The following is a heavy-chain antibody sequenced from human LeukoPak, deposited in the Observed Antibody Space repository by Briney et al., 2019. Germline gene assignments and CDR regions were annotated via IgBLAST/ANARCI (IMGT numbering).Heavy chain of an antibody. D-gene: IGHD1-26*01. CDR3: ARAYSGSYYYY. CDR2: ISAYNGNT. J-gene: IGHJ4*02. Sequence: GASVKVSCKASGYTFTSYGISWVRQAPGQGLEWMGWISAYNGNTDYAQKFQGRVTMTTGTSTSTAYMEVRSLRSDDTAVYYCARAYSGSYYYYWGQGTLVTVSS. V-gene: IGHV1-18*01. CDR1: GYTFTSYG.